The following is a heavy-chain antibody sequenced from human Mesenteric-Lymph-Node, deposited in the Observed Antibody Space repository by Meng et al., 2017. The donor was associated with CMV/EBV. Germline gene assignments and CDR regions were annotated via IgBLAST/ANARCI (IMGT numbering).Heavy chain of an antibody. V-gene: IGHV3-7*01. CDR3: ARYSSTWYVSVDY. CDR1: GFRFSSYW. D-gene: IGHD6-13*01. J-gene: IGHJ4*02. Sequence: GESLKISCAASGFRFSSYWMSWVRQAPGKGPEWVANIKQDGSEKYYVDSVKGRFTISRDNAKNSLYLQMNSLRVEDTAVYYCARYSSTWYVSVDYWGQGTLVTVSS. CDR2: IKQDGSEK.